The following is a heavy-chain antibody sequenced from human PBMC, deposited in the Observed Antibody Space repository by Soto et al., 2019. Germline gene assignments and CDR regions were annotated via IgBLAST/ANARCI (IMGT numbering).Heavy chain of an antibody. CDR1: GFTFDDYA. Sequence: GGSLRLSCAASGFTFDDYAMHWVRQAPGKGLEWVSGISWNSGSIGYADSVKGRFTISRDNAKNSLYLQMNSLRAEDTALYYCAKDLRGRLNYGFGGIFDYWGQGTLVTVSS. V-gene: IGHV3-9*01. J-gene: IGHJ4*02. CDR3: AKDLRGRLNYGFGGIFDY. CDR2: ISWNSGSI. D-gene: IGHD3-10*01.